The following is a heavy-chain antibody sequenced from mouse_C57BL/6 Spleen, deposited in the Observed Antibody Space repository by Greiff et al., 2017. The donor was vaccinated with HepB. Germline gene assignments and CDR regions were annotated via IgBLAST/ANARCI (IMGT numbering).Heavy chain of an antibody. V-gene: IGHV14-2*01. CDR3: ARTMYYGSSPGWFAY. CDR1: GFNIKDYY. CDR2: IDPEDGET. D-gene: IGHD1-1*01. Sequence: EVQLQQSGAELVKPGASVKLSCTASGFNIKDYYMHWVKQRTEQGLEWIGRIDPEDGETKYAPKFQGKATITADTSSNTAYLQLSSLTSGDTAGHYCARTMYYGSSPGWFAYWGQGTLVTVAA. J-gene: IGHJ3*01.